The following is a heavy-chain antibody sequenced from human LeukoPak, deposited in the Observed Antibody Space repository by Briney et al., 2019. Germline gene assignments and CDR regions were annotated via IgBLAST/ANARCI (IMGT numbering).Heavy chain of an antibody. V-gene: IGHV4-39*01. CDR2: IFHTGTT. J-gene: IGHJ4*02. D-gene: IGHD6-25*01. CDR3: ARLYQGKRPPDY. Sequence: SETLSLTCTVFGDPIFSTTYYWGWIRQPPGKGLEWIGSIFHTGTTYYNPSLKSRVTISVDTSKNQFSLRLRSVTAADTAVYYCARLYQGKRPPDYWGQGTLVTVSS. CDR1: GDPIFSTTYY.